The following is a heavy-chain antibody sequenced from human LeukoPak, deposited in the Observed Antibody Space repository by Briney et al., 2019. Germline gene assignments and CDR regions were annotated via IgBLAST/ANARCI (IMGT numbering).Heavy chain of an antibody. CDR3: ARVHTYCSSTSCYEGDDAFDI. V-gene: IGHV3-21*01. CDR2: ISSSSSYI. CDR1: GFTFSSYW. J-gene: IGHJ3*02. Sequence: GGSLRLSCAASGFTFSSYWMNWVRQAPGKGLEWVSSISSSSSYIYYADSVKGRFTISRDNAKNSLYLQMNSLRAEDTAVYYCARVHTYCSSTSCYEGDDAFDIWGQGTMVTVSS. D-gene: IGHD2-2*01.